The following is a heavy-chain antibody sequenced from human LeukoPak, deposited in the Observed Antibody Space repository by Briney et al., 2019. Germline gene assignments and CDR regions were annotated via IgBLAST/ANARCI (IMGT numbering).Heavy chain of an antibody. D-gene: IGHD3-22*01. V-gene: IGHV1-46*01. Sequence: ASVKVSCKASGYTFTSYYMHWVRQAPGQGLEWMGIINPSGGRASYAQKFQGRVTMTRDMSTSTVYMELSSLRSEDTAVYYCARNGVVVIGGYYYYYMDVWGKGTTVTISS. J-gene: IGHJ6*03. CDR2: INPSGGRA. CDR3: ARNGVVVIGGYYYYYMDV. CDR1: GYTFTSYY.